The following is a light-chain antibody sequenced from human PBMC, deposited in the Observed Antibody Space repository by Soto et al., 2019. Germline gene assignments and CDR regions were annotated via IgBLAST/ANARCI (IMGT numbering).Light chain of an antibody. CDR2: DVS. V-gene: IGLV2-14*03. J-gene: IGLJ1*01. Sequence: QSALTQPASVSASPGQSITISCTGTNSDGGGYNYVSWYQQHPGKAPKLLIYDVSNRPSRVSNRFSGSKSGKTASLTISGLQAEDEAAYYCSSYSSTSTGVFGTGTKLTVL. CDR1: NSDGGGYNY. CDR3: SSYSSTSTGV.